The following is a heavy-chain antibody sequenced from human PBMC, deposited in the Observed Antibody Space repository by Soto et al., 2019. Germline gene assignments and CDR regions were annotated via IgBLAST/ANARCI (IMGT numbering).Heavy chain of an antibody. CDR3: ARSYRASIGSTSRPNYYYYYMDV. CDR2: INHSGST. Sequence: PSETLSLTCAVYGGSFSGYYWSWIRQPPGKGLEWIGEINHSGSTNYSPSLKSRVTISVDTSKNQFSLKLSSVTAADTAVYYCARSYRASIGSTSRPNYYYYYMDVWGKGTTVTVSS. CDR1: GGSFSGYY. D-gene: IGHD2-2*01. J-gene: IGHJ6*03. V-gene: IGHV4-34*01.